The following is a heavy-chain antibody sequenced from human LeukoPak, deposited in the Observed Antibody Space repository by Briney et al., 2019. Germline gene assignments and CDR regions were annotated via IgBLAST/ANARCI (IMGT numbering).Heavy chain of an antibody. CDR3: ARASYSNYATHFDY. CDR1: GYTFIDYY. Sequence: ASVKVSCKASGYTFIDYYMHWVRQAPGQGLEWMGRINPDSGAADYTQEFQGRVTMTRDTSINTVYMELSRLRSDDTALYYCARASYSNYATHFDYWGREPWSPSPQ. J-gene: IGHJ4*02. CDR2: INPDSGAA. V-gene: IGHV1-2*06. D-gene: IGHD4-11*01.